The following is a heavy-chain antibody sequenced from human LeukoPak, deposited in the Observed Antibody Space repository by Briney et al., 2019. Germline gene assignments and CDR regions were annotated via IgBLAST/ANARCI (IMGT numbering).Heavy chain of an antibody. J-gene: IGHJ4*02. D-gene: IGHD3-3*01. CDR2: IYHAGNT. CDR1: GGSMTSGGYY. V-gene: IGHV4-30-2*01. Sequence: SQTLSLTCTVSGGSMTSGGYYWSWIRQPPGKGLEWIGYIYHAGNTHYNPSLKSRVTISVDTSKNQFSLKLSSVTAADTAVYYCARDYDFWSGMGYWGQGTLVTVSS. CDR3: ARDYDFWSGMGY.